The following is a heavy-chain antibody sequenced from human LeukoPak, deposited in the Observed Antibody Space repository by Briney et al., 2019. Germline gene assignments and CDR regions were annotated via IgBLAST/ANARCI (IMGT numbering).Heavy chain of an antibody. Sequence: GRSLRLSCAASGFTFDDYAMHWVRQAPGKGLEWVSGISWNSGSIGYADSVKGRFTISRDNAKNSLYLQMNSLRAEDTALYYCAKDSTVANHYYFDYWGQGTLVTVSS. J-gene: IGHJ4*02. CDR1: GFTFDDYA. D-gene: IGHD4-23*01. V-gene: IGHV3-9*01. CDR2: ISWNSGSI. CDR3: AKDSTVANHYYFDY.